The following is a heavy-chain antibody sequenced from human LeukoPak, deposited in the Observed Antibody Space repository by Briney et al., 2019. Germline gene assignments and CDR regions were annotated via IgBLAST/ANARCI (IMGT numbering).Heavy chain of an antibody. D-gene: IGHD6-6*01. CDR3: AKGSSSSRPYYFDY. J-gene: IGHJ4*02. V-gene: IGHV3-23*01. CDR2: ITGNGGDT. Sequence: GGSLRLSCAASGYTFSRYAMSWVRQPPRRALEWGSAITGNGGDTYSADSVKGRLTISRDNSKNTLYLQMDSLRAEDAAVYYCAKGSSSSRPYYFDYWGQGTLVTVSS. CDR1: GYTFSRYA.